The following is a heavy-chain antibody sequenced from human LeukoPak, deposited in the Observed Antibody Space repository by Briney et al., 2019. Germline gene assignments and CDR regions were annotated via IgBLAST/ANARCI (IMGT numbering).Heavy chain of an antibody. V-gene: IGHV1-8*01. CDR3: TIGSSGYSRFDY. D-gene: IGHD3-22*01. J-gene: IGHJ4*02. Sequence: ASVKVSCKASGYTFTSYDINWVRQATGQGLEWMGWMNPNSGNTGYAQKFQGRVTMTRNTSISTAYMELSSLRSEDTAVYYCTIGSSGYSRFDYWGQGTLVTVSS. CDR2: MNPNSGNT. CDR1: GYTFTSYD.